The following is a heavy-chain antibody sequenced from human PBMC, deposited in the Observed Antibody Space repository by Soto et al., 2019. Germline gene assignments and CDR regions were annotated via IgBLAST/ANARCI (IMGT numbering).Heavy chain of an antibody. D-gene: IGHD5-12*01. CDR1: PVSIGSGDYY. CDR3: ARVPPPYSFSYDD. V-gene: IGHV4-30-4*01. CDR2: IYISGTT. J-gene: IGHJ4*02. Sequence: QVQLQESGPGLVKPSQTLSLTCNVSPVSIGSGDYYWSWIRQPPGKGLEWIGYIYISGTTYCNPSLKSRHTISLATSRNGCSRTLRSVTAADTAVYYCARVPPPYSFSYDDWGQGTLVTVSS.